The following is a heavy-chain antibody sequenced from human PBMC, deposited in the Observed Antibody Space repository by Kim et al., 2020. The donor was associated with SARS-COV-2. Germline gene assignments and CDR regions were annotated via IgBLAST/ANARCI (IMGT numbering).Heavy chain of an antibody. Sequence: ASVKVSCKASGYTFSNYAMNWVRQAPGQGLEWMGWINTNTGNPTYAQGFTGRFVFSLDTSVSTAYLQISSLKAEDTAVYYCARGGMGYCSGGSCYSHNYGMDVWGQGTKVTVSS. CDR3: ARGGMGYCSGGSCYSHNYGMDV. CDR1: GYTFSNYA. D-gene: IGHD2-15*01. CDR2: INTNTGNP. V-gene: IGHV7-4-1*02. J-gene: IGHJ6*02.